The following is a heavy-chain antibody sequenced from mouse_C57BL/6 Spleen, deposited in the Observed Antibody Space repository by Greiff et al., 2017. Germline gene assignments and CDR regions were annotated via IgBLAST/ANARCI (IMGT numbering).Heavy chain of an antibody. CDR2: IYPGDGDT. J-gene: IGHJ2*01. V-gene: IGHV1-80*01. Sequence: VKVVESGAELVKPGASVKISCKASGYAFSSYWMNWVKQRPGKGLEWIGQIYPGDGDTNYNGKFKGKATLTADKSSSTAYMQLSSLTSEDSAVYFCARGITTVVEGGYWGQGTTLTVAS. CDR1: GYAFSSYW. D-gene: IGHD1-1*01. CDR3: ARGITTVVEGGY.